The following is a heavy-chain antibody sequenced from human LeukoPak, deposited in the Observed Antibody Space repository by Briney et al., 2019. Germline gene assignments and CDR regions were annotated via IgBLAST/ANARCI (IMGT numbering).Heavy chain of an antibody. CDR2: INGEGSDK. J-gene: IGHJ4*02. CDR3: MALGHSD. V-gene: IGHV3-7*01. D-gene: IGHD5-18*01. CDR1: GFTFSNSW. Sequence: GGSLRLSCAASGFTFSNSWLTWVRQVPGKGLERVATINGEGSDKYYVDSVKGRVIISRDNAKNSLHLQMSSLRAEDTAVYYCMALGHSDWGQGTLVTVSS.